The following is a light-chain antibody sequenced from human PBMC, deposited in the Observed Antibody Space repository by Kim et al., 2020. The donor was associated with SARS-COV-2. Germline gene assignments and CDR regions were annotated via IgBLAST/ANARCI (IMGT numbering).Light chain of an antibody. Sequence: GQSITSSCTRTSSDVGDYNYVSWYQQHPAKAPKSIIFDVSNRPSGVSDRFSGSKSGNTASLTISGLQAEDEADYYCSSYSGTSPYVFGTGTKVTVL. J-gene: IGLJ1*01. CDR2: DVS. CDR1: SSDVGDYNY. V-gene: IGLV2-14*03. CDR3: SSYSGTSPYV.